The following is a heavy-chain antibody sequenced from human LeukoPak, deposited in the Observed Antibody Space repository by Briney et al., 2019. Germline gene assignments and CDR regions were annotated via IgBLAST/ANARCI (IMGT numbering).Heavy chain of an antibody. V-gene: IGHV4-61*02. CDR1: GGSISNGTSY. D-gene: IGHD3-9*01. Sequence: SETLSLTCTVSGGSISNGTSYWTWIRQPAGKSLEWLGRIYYSGSTNYNPSLKSRVTISVDTSKNQFSLKLSSVTAADTAVYYCARGSRKYYDILTGYRNWFDPWGQGTLVTVSS. J-gene: IGHJ5*02. CDR2: IYYSGST. CDR3: ARGSRKYYDILTGYRNWFDP.